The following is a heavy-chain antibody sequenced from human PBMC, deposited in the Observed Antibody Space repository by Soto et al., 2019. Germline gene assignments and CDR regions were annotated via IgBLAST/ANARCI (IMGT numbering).Heavy chain of an antibody. V-gene: IGHV1-18*01. CDR3: GRDGSGCIIDS. Sequence: QVQLVQSGAEVKKPGASVKVSCKTSGYTFTGYGINWVRQAPGHGLEWMGWISVFNGNTKYGQNIQDRVIMTTDTSTSTAYMELRSLRSDDTAVYFCGRDGSGCIIDSWGPGTMLIVSS. CDR2: ISVFNGNT. J-gene: IGHJ3*01. D-gene: IGHD3-16*01. CDR1: GYTFTGYG.